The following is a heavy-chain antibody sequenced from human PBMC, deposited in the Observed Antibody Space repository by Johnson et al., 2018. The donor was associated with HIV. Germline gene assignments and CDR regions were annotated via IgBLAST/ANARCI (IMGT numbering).Heavy chain of an antibody. J-gene: IGHJ3*02. Sequence: QVQLVESGGGVVQPGGSLRLSCAASGFTFSSNAMHWVRQAPGKGLEWVAFIRYDGSNKYYADSVKGRFTISRDNSKNTLYLQMNSLRAEDTAVYYCAKGGGLLSAFDIWGQGTMVTVSS. CDR3: AKGGGLLSAFDI. CDR1: GFTFSSNA. V-gene: IGHV3-30*02. D-gene: IGHD2-2*01. CDR2: IRYDGSNK.